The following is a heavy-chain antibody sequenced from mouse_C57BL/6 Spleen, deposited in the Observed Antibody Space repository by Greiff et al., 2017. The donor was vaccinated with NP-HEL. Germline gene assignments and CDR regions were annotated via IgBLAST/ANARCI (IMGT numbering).Heavy chain of an antibody. J-gene: IGHJ3*01. CDR2: ISSGGSYT. V-gene: IGHV5-6*01. Sequence: EVHLVESGGDLVKPGGSLKLSCAASGFTFSSYGMSWVRQTPDKRLEWVATISSGGSYTYYPDSVKGRFTISRDNAKNTQYLQMSSLKSEDTAMYVCAGQTTGLSLFAYWGQGTLVTVSA. D-gene: IGHD1-1*02. CDR1: GFTFSSYG. CDR3: AGQTTGLSLFAY.